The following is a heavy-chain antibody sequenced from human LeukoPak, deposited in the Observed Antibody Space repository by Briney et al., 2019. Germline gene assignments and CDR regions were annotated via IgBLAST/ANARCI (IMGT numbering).Heavy chain of an antibody. V-gene: IGHV4-4*07. CDR3: AREGDCSGGSCYSGPFDY. CDR1: GGSISSHD. J-gene: IGHJ4*02. CDR2: IYATGGT. D-gene: IGHD2-15*01. Sequence: SETLSLTCTVSGGSISSHDWSWIRQPAGKGLEWIGQIYATGGTNYNPSLKSRVTMSVDTSKNQFSLELTSVTAADTAVYYCAREGDCSGGSCYSGPFDYWGQGTLVTVSS.